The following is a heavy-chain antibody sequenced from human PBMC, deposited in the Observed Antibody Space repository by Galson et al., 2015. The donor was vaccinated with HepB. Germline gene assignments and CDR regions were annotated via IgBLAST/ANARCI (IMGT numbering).Heavy chain of an antibody. V-gene: IGHV4-34*01. CDR3: ARSRYYYGSGSYYPLACAFDI. D-gene: IGHD3-10*01. CDR2: INHSGST. J-gene: IGHJ3*02. CDR1: GGSFSGYY. Sequence: SETLSLTCAVYGGSFSGYYWSWIRQPPGKGLEWIGEINHSGSTNYNPSLKSRVTISVDTSKNQFSLKLSSVTAADTAVYYCARSRYYYGSGSYYPLACAFDIWGQGTMVTVSS.